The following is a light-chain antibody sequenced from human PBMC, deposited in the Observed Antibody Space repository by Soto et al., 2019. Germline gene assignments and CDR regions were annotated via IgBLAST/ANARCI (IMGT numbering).Light chain of an antibody. CDR2: KAS. CDR3: QQYNSYSYT. J-gene: IGKJ2*01. V-gene: IGKV1-5*03. CDR1: QSISSW. Sequence: DIQMTQSPSTLSASVGDRVTITCRTSQSISSWLAWYQQNPGKAPKLLIYKASSLDSGVPSRFSDSGSGTEFTLTISSLQPDDFATYYCQQYNSYSYTFGHGTKLEIK.